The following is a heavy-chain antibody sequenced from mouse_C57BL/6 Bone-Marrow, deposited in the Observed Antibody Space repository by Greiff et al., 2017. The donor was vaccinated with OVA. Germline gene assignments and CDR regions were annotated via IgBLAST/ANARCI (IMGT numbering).Heavy chain of an antibody. Sequence: VKLQESGAELVRPGTSVKMSCKASGYTFTNYWIGWAKQRPGHGLEWIGDIYPGGGYTNYNEKFKGKATLTADKSSSTAYMQFSSLTSEDSAIYYCARGNYDYDYAMDYWGQGTSVTVSS. CDR1: GYTFTNYW. CDR2: IYPGGGYT. J-gene: IGHJ4*01. V-gene: IGHV1-63*01. CDR3: ARGNYDYDYAMDY. D-gene: IGHD2-4*01.